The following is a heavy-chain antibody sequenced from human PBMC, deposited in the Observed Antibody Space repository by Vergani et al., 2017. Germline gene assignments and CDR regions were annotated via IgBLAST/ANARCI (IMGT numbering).Heavy chain of an antibody. CDR2: INPNSGGT. V-gene: IGHV1-2*02. CDR1: GYTFTGYY. CDR3: ARDLGYYGSGSVDY. J-gene: IGHJ4*02. Sequence: QVQLVQSGAEVKKPGASVKVSCKASGYTFTGYYMHWVRQAPGQGLEWMGWINPNSGGTNYAQTFQGRVTMTRDTSISTAYMELSRLRSDDTAVYYCARDLGYYGSGSVDYWGQGTLVTVSS. D-gene: IGHD3-10*01.